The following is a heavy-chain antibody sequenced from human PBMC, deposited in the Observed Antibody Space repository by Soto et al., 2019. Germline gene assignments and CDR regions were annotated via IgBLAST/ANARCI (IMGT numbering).Heavy chain of an antibody. D-gene: IGHD5-12*01. CDR2: INHSGST. CDR3: ARFTGRDGYNQ. Sequence: QVQLQQWGAGLLKPSETLSLTCAVYGGSFSGYYWSWIRQPPGKGLEWIGEINHSGSTNYNPSLKDRVNISADKSRNQYSLKLRSVAAADTAVYYCARFTGRDGYNQWGQGTLVTVSS. V-gene: IGHV4-34*01. CDR1: GGSFSGYY. J-gene: IGHJ4*02.